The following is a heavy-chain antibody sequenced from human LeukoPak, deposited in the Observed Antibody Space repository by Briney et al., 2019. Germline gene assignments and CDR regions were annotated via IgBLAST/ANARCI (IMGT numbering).Heavy chain of an antibody. CDR3: ARYGGNAFDV. CDR2: ITSSGSDI. Sequence: PGGSLRLSCAASGFTLSTYSMNWIRQAPGKGLEWVSSITSSGSDIYYADSVKGRFTISRDNAKNSLYLQMNSLRAEDTALYYCARYGGNAFDVWGQGTMVTVSS. CDR1: GFTLSTYS. D-gene: IGHD4/OR15-4a*01. V-gene: IGHV3-21*01. J-gene: IGHJ3*01.